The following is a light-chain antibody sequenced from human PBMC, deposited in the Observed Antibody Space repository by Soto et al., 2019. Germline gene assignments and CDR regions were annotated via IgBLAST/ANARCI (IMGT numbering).Light chain of an antibody. CDR3: HQYVSSPRT. CDR1: QTISGGY. Sequence: EIMLTQSPGTLSLSPGERASLSCRASQTISGGYLAGYQHKPGQAPRLLFYRASTRAAGIPDRFSGSGSGTDFTLTISRLEPEDFAVYYCHQYVSSPRTFGQGTKVEI. CDR2: RAS. V-gene: IGKV3-20*01. J-gene: IGKJ1*01.